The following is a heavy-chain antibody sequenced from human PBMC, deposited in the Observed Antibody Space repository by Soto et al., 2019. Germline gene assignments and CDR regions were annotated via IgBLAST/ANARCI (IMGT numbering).Heavy chain of an antibody. V-gene: IGHV3-23*01. Sequence: GSMRLSCAASEFTLDSYVMNCVRQAPGKVLEWVSAISGSGGSTYYAGSVKGRFTISRDISKNTLYLQMNSLRAEDTAVYYCAKGVTYYDFWSGYFEYWGRGTLVTFCS. CDR3: AKGVTYYDFWSGYFEY. CDR2: ISGSGGST. CDR1: EFTLDSYV. D-gene: IGHD3-3*01. J-gene: IGHJ4*02.